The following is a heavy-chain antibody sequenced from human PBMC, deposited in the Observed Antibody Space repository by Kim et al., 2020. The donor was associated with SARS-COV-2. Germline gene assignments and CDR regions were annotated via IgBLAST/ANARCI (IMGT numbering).Heavy chain of an antibody. CDR3: ARDNSFGGIDY. J-gene: IGHJ4*02. V-gene: IGHV3-48*03. D-gene: IGHD3-10*01. Sequence: GSLRLSCAASGFTFSSYEMNWVRQAPGKGLEWVSYISTAGTISYLDSVKGRFTISRDNARNSLYLLMNRLRAEDTAVYYCARDNSFGGIDYWGQGTLVTVSS. CDR1: GFTFSSYE. CDR2: ISTAGTI.